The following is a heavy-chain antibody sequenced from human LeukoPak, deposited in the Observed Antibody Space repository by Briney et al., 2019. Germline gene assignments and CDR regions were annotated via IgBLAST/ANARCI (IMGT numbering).Heavy chain of an antibody. D-gene: IGHD3-9*01. V-gene: IGHV5-51*01. CDR1: GYTFTGYW. Sequence: GASVKLSCKAFGYTFTGYWMHWVRQMPGKGLEWMGIIYPGDSDTRYSPSFQGQVTISADKSISTAYLQWSSLKASDTAMYYCARQTDILTGYLNWFDPWGQGTLVTVSS. CDR2: IYPGDSDT. J-gene: IGHJ5*02. CDR3: ARQTDILTGYLNWFDP.